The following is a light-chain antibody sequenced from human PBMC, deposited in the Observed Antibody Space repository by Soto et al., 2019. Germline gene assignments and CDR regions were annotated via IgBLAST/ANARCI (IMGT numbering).Light chain of an antibody. CDR3: GTWDSSLSAEV. V-gene: IGLV1-51*01. Sequence: QPVLTQPPSVSAAPGQKVTISCSGSSSNIGNHFVSWYQQVPGTAPKLLIYDSNRRPSGIPDRFSGSKSGTSTTLVITGLQTGDEADYYCGTWDSSLSAEVFGGGTKVTVL. CDR2: DSN. CDR1: SSNIGNHF. J-gene: IGLJ3*02.